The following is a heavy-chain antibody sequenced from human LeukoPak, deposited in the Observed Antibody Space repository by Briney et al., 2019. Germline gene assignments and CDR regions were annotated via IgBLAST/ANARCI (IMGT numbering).Heavy chain of an antibody. Sequence: GGSLRLSCAASGFTFDDYAMHWVRQAPGKGLEWVSGISWNSGSIGYADSVKGRFTISRDNSKNTLYLQMNSLRAEDTAVYYCARDHKPIAAAGSPPGYWGQGTLVTVSS. CDR1: GFTFDDYA. CDR3: ARDHKPIAAAGSPPGY. D-gene: IGHD6-13*01. CDR2: ISWNSGSI. J-gene: IGHJ4*02. V-gene: IGHV3-9*01.